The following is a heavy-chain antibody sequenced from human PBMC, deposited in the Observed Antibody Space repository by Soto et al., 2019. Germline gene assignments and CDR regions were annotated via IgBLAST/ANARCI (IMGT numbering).Heavy chain of an antibody. J-gene: IGHJ4*02. CDR1: GVSVRSYT. CDR3: ARDGMTTGDT. Sequence: SETLSLTCIVSGVSVRSYTWSWVRQPANKGLEWIGRVFSSVSATYNPSLKSRVSISMDTPENRISLKLDSVTAADAGIYFCARDGMTTGDTWGPGTLVTVS. D-gene: IGHD2-21*02. CDR2: VFSSVSA. V-gene: IGHV4-4*07.